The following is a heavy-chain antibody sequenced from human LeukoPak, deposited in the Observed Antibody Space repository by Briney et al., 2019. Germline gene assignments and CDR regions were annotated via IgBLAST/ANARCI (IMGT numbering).Heavy chain of an antibody. J-gene: IGHJ6*02. Sequence: ASLTVTCTASGYTFTGYYMHWVRQAPGQGLEWMGWINPNSGGTNYAQKCQGRVTMSSDTSISTAYMELSRLRSDDAAVYYWARGRFSGGMDVWGQGTTVTVSS. CDR1: GYTFTGYY. V-gene: IGHV1-2*02. CDR2: INPNSGGT. CDR3: ARGRFSGGMDV.